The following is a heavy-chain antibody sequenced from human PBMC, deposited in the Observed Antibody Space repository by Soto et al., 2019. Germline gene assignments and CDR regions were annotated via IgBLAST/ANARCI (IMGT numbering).Heavy chain of an antibody. CDR3: ATYSKFFQI. Sequence: SETLSLTVAVSGGYISCGYYSWSWIRQPPGKGLEWILFIYNSGGTYYNSPLKSRVAISVHSSKNHFFLNLTYVTAADKAVYYCATYSKFFQIWAQGTKVTVSS. CDR2: IYNSGGT. CDR1: GGYISCGYYS. J-gene: IGHJ3*02. V-gene: IGHV4-30-2*01. D-gene: IGHD4-4*01.